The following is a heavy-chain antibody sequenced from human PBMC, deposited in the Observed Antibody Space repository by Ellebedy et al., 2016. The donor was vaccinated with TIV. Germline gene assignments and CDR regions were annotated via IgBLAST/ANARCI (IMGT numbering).Heavy chain of an antibody. Sequence: SETLSLTXTVSGGSISSYYWSWIRQPPGKGLEWIGNIYNSGSTNYNPSLKSRVTISVDTSKNQFSLKVTSVTAADTAMYYCARGSRRDGYLVGFDYWGQGILVTVSS. D-gene: IGHD5-24*01. V-gene: IGHV4-59*01. CDR3: ARGSRRDGYLVGFDY. CDR2: IYNSGST. CDR1: GGSISSYY. J-gene: IGHJ4*02.